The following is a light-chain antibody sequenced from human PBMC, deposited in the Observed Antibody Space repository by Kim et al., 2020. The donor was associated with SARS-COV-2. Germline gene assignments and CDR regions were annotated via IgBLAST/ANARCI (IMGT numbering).Light chain of an antibody. J-gene: IGKJ2*02. CDR3: QQFRT. CDR2: DAS. V-gene: IGKV1-33*01. Sequence: DIQMTQSPSSLSASVGDRVTITCQASQDITNYLNWYQQKPGEAPKLLICDASNLETGVPSRFSGSGSGTDFTFTISSLQPEDIATYYCQQFRTFGQGNKLEI. CDR1: QDITNY.